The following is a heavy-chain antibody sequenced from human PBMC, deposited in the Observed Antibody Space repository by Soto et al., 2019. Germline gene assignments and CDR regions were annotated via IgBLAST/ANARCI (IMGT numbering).Heavy chain of an antibody. Sequence: PGGSLRLSCAASGFTFSSYWMHWVRQAPGKGLVWVSRINSDGSSTSYADSVKGRFTISRDNAKNTLYLQMNSLRAEDTAVYYGLRRRRVVAAGAREDYWGQGTLVTVSS. CDR3: LRRRRVVAAGAREDY. CDR1: GFTFSSYW. J-gene: IGHJ4*02. CDR2: INSDGSST. D-gene: IGHD2-15*01. V-gene: IGHV3-74*01.